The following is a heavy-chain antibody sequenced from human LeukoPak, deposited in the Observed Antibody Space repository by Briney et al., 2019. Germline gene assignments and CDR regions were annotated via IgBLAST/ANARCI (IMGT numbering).Heavy chain of an antibody. J-gene: IGHJ4*02. D-gene: IGHD3-10*01. V-gene: IGHV1-69-2*01. CDR3: ARLRGSSDDY. CDR2: VDPEDGET. CDR1: GYTFTDYY. Sequence: ASVKVSCKVSGYTFTDYYMHWVQQAPGKGLEWMGLVDPEDGETIYAEKFQGRVTITADTSISTAYMELSRLRSDDTAVYYCARLRGSSDDYWGQGTLVTVSS.